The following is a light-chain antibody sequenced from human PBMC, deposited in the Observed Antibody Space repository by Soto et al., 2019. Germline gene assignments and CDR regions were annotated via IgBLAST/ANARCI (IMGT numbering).Light chain of an antibody. CDR1: QSVSSY. J-gene: IGKJ2*01. CDR2: GAS. CDR3: QQYSTWPPKYT. Sequence: EIVMTQSPATLSVSPGGRATLSCRASQSVSSYLAWYQQRPGQPPRLLIYGASTRATGIPARFSGSGSGTEFSLTISSLQSEDFAVYFCQQYSTWPPKYTFGQGTKLEI. V-gene: IGKV3-15*01.